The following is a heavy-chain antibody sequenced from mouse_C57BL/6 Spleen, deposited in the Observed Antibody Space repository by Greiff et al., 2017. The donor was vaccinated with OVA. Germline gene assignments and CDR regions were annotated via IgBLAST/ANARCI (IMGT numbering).Heavy chain of an antibody. Sequence: VQLQQPGAELVMPGASVKLSCKASGYTFTSYWMHWVKQRPGQGLEWIGEIDPSDSYTNYNQKFKGKSTLTVDKSSSTAYMQLSSLTSEDSAVYYCARSYYGSYFDYWGQGTTLTVSS. V-gene: IGHV1-69*01. CDR2: IDPSDSYT. CDR3: ARSYYGSYFDY. J-gene: IGHJ2*01. D-gene: IGHD1-1*01. CDR1: GYTFTSYW.